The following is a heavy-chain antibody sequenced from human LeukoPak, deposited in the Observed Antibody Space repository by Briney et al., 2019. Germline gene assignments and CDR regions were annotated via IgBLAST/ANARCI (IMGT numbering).Heavy chain of an antibody. J-gene: IGHJ4*02. CDR1: GFTFDDYA. D-gene: IGHD5-18*01. Sequence: GGSLRLSCAASGFTFDDYAMHWVRQAPGRGLEWVSGISWNSGIIGYADSVKGRFTTSRDNAKNSLYLQMNSLRPEDTALYYCTKDSVAMVTTSDYWGQGTLVTVSS. CDR3: TKDSVAMVTTSDY. V-gene: IGHV3-9*01. CDR2: ISWNSGII.